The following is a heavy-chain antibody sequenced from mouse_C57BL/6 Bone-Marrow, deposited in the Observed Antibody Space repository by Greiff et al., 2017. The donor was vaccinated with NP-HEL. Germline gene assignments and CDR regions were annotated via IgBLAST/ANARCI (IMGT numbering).Heavy chain of an antibody. CDR3: ARGYDGGYYAMDY. J-gene: IGHJ4*01. CDR2: IWSGGST. D-gene: IGHD2-2*01. Sequence: VQRVESGPGLVQPSQSLSITCTVSGFSLTSYGVHWVRQSPGKGLEWLGVIWSGGSTDYNAAFISRLSISKDNSKSQVFFKMNSLQADDTAIYYCARGYDGGYYAMDYWGQGTSVTVSS. CDR1: GFSLTSYG. V-gene: IGHV2-2*01.